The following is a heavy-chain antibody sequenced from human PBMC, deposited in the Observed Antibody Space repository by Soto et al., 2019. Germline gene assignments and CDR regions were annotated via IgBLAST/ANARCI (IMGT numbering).Heavy chain of an antibody. V-gene: IGHV4-30-4*01. CDR2: IYYSGST. Sequence: SETLSLTCTVSGGSISSGDYYWSWIRQPPGKGLEWIGYIYYSGSTYYNPSLKSRVTISVDTSKNQFSLKLSSVTAADTAVYYCARASWELHYYYYGMDVWGQGTTVTVSS. J-gene: IGHJ6*02. D-gene: IGHD1-26*01. CDR3: ARASWELHYYYYGMDV. CDR1: GGSISSGDYY.